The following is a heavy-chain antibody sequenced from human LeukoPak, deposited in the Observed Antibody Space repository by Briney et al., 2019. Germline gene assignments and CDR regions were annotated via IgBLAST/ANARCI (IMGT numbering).Heavy chain of an antibody. CDR1: GGSISSYY. Sequence: SETLSLTCTVSGGSISSYYWSWIRQPPGKGLEWIGYIYTSGSTTYNPSLKSRVTISVDTSKNQFSLKLSSGTAADTAVYYCARRSDTGAEFDYWGQGTLVTVSS. V-gene: IGHV4-4*09. CDR3: ARRSDTGAEFDY. CDR2: IYTSGST. J-gene: IGHJ4*02. D-gene: IGHD5-18*01.